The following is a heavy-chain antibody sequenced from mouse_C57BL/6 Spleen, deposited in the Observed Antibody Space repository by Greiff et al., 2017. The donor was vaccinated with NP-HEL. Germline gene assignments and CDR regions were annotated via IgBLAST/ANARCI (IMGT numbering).Heavy chain of an antibody. J-gene: IGHJ3*01. Sequence: QVTLKESGPGILQPSQTLSLTCSFSGFSLSTFGMGVGWIRQPSGKGLEWLAHIWWDDDKYYNPALKSRLTISKDTSKNQVFLKIANVDTADTATYYWARMGLYYGSSLRAWFAYWGQGTLVTVSA. V-gene: IGHV8-8*01. D-gene: IGHD1-1*01. CDR1: GFSLSTFGMG. CDR2: IWWDDDK. CDR3: ARMGLYYGSSLRAWFAY.